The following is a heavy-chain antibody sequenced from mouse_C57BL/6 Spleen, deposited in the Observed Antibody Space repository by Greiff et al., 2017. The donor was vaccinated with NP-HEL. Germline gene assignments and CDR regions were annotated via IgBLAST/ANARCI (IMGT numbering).Heavy chain of an antibody. Sequence: EVKLVESGGGLVQPGGSLKLSCAASGFTFSDYYMYWVRQTPEKRLEWVAYISNGGGSTYYPDTVKGRFTISRDNAKNTLYLQMSRLKSEDTAMYYCARQNGYYPMDYWGQGTSVTVSS. V-gene: IGHV5-12*01. CDR3: ARQNGYYPMDY. J-gene: IGHJ4*01. CDR2: ISNGGGST. CDR1: GFTFSDYY.